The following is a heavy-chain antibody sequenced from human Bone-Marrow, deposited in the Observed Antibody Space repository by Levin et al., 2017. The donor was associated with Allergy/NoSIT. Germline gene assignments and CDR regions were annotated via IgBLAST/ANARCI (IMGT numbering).Heavy chain of an antibody. CDR3: AGHSIAVTNNPSLDY. D-gene: IGHD6-19*01. CDR1: GDSIRSYSW. Sequence: SETLSLTCVVSGDSIRSYSWWSWVRQPPGEGLEWIGEIFHSGNTNYNPSLKSRVTISVDTSKNQFSLLLFSVTAADTAIYYCAGHSIAVTNNPSLDYWGQGHLVIVSS. CDR2: IFHSGNT. J-gene: IGHJ4*02. V-gene: IGHV4-4*02.